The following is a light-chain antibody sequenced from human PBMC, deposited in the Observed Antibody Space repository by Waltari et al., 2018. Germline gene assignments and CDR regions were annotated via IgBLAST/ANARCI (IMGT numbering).Light chain of an antibody. V-gene: IGKV3-11*01. CDR3: QQRSDWPLA. Sequence: EIVLTQSPATLSLSPGERAHLSCRPSQSISTYLAWYQQRPGQAPRLLIYDASNRASGIPARFSGSGSGTDFTLTISSLEPEDFAVYYCQQRSDWPLAFGGGTKVEI. CDR1: QSISTY. CDR2: DAS. J-gene: IGKJ4*01.